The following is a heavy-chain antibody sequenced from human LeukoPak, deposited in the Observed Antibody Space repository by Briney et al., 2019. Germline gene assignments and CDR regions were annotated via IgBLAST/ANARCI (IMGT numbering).Heavy chain of an antibody. V-gene: IGHV3-15*01. D-gene: IGHD6-19*01. CDR3: ATDHELWLVPHRY. CDR1: GFTFSNAW. Sequence: PGGSLRLSCAASGFTFSNAWMRWVRQAPGKGLEWVGRIKSKTYGGTTDYAAPVKGRITISRDDSKNTLYLQMNSLKTEDTAVYYCATDHELWLVPHRYWGQGTLVTVSS. J-gene: IGHJ4*02. CDR2: IKSKTYGGTT.